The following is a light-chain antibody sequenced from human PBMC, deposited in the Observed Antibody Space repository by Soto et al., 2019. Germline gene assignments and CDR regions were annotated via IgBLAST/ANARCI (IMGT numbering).Light chain of an antibody. V-gene: IGKV3-20*01. CDR1: QRVGSD. CDR2: GAA. J-gene: IGKJ1*01. Sequence: IAMMQSPATLSVSPWESHSHSCMASQRVGSDLAWYQQKPGQAPRLLIYGAAFRATGIPDRFSGSGSGADFTPNISRLEPEDFAVYYCQQYGSSGTFGQGPKVDI. CDR3: QQYGSSGT.